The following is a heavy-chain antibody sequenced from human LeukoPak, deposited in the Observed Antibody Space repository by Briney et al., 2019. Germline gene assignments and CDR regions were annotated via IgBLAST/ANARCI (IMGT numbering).Heavy chain of an antibody. CDR3: ATRILAYDFWSGFHFDY. CDR1: GFTFSSYA. D-gene: IGHD3-3*01. Sequence: GGSLRLSCAASGFTFSSYAMSWVRQAPGKGLEWVSAISGSGGSTYYADSVKGRFTISRDNSKNTLYLQMNSLRAEDTAVYYCATRILAYDFWSGFHFDYWGQETLVTVSS. V-gene: IGHV3-23*01. CDR2: ISGSGGST. J-gene: IGHJ4*02.